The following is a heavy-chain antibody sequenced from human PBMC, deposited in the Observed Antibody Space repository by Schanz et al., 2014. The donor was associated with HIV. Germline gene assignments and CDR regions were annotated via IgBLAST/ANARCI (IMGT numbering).Heavy chain of an antibody. CDR3: ARSPDWAGTDAFDI. V-gene: IGHV3-33*01. Sequence: QEQLVESGGGVVQPGRSLRLSCAASGFTFSNFAMHWVRQAPGKGLEWAAVIWYDGSYKYYADSGKGRFTISRDNPNNTLYLQMNSLRAEDTAIYYCARSPDWAGTDAFDIWGQGTMVTVSS. CDR1: GFTFSNFA. J-gene: IGHJ3*02. D-gene: IGHD6-19*01. CDR2: IWYDGSYK.